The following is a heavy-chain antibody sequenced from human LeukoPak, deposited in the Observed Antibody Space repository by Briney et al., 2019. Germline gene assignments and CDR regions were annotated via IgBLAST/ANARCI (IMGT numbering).Heavy chain of an antibody. J-gene: IGHJ4*02. Sequence: ASVKVSCKASGGTFSSYAISWVRQAPGQGLEWMGGIIPIFGTANYAQKFQGRVTITRDTSASTAYMELSSLRSEDTAVFYCARDGVGGIYCDFGGQGPLVTVSS. CDR1: GGTFSSYA. D-gene: IGHD1-26*01. CDR3: ARDGVGGIYCDF. V-gene: IGHV1-69*05. CDR2: IIPIFGTA.